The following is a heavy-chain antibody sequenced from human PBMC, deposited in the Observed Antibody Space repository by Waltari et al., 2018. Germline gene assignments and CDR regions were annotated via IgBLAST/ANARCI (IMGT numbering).Heavy chain of an antibody. CDR2: FDPEDGET. Sequence: QIRLVLCVAQGKSPGASVQVPCTVSAYTLTGLSMPGVLQSPVKGLEWMGGFDPEDGETIYAQKFQGRVTMTEDTSTDTAYMELSSLRSEDTAVYYCASLNGGYCSGGSCYYDYWGQGTLVTVSS. D-gene: IGHD2-15*01. J-gene: IGHJ4*02. CDR1: AYTLTGLS. CDR3: ASLNGGYCSGGSCYYDY. V-gene: IGHV1-24*01.